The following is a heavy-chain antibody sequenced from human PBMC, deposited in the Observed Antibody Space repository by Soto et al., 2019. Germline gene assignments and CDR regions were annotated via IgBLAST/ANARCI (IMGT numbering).Heavy chain of an antibody. CDR2: IKSKTDGGTT. CDR1: GFTFSNAW. CDR3: VRGDIVVVAGATDNYYYGLDV. Sequence: GGSLRLSCAASGFTFSNAWMNWVRQAPGKGLEWVGRIKSKTDGGTTDYAAPVKGRFTISRDNLKNTVHLQMDSLRPEDMAVYYCVRGDIVVVAGATDNYYYGLDVWGQGTTVTVSS. D-gene: IGHD2-15*01. V-gene: IGHV3-15*07. J-gene: IGHJ6*02.